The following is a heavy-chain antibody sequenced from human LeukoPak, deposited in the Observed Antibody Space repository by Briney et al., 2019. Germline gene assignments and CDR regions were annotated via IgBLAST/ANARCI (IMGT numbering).Heavy chain of an antibody. Sequence: SETLSLTCTVSGGSLSSYYWSWIRQPPGKGLEWIGYIYYSGSTNYNPSLKSRVTISVDTSKNQFSLKLSSVTAADTAVYYCARELAGGHFDYWGQGTLVTVSS. J-gene: IGHJ4*02. CDR1: GGSLSSYY. CDR3: ARELAGGHFDY. D-gene: IGHD3-16*01. V-gene: IGHV4-59*01. CDR2: IYYSGST.